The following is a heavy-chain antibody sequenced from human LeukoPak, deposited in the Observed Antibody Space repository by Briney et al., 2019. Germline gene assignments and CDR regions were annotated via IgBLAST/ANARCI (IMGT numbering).Heavy chain of an antibody. J-gene: IGHJ3*02. D-gene: IGHD1-26*01. V-gene: IGHV3-48*01. CDR3: AREASSGAFDI. Sequence: PGGSLRLSCAASGFTFSTYSMNWVRQAPGKGLEWVSYISSSSNSIYYADSVKGGFTISRDNAKNSLYLQMNSLRAEDTAVYYCAREASSGAFDIWGQGTIVTVSS. CDR2: ISSSSNSI. CDR1: GFTFSTYS.